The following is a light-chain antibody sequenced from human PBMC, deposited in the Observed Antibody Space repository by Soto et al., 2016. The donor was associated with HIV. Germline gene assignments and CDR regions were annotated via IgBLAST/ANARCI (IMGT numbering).Light chain of an antibody. CDR3: QSIDSSNTYVI. CDR1: TLPKQY. Sequence: SYELTQPPSVSVSPGQTARITCSGDTLPKQYVYWYQQRPGQAPVLMIYKDSERPSGTPERFSGSSSGTTVTLTISGVQAEDEADYYCQSIDSSNTYVIFGGGTKPTVL. J-gene: IGLJ2*01. CDR2: KDS. V-gene: IGLV3-25*03.